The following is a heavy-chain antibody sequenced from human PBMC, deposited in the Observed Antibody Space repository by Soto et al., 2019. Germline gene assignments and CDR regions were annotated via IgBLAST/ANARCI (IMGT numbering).Heavy chain of an antibody. Sequence: GGSLRLSCAASGFTFSSYEMNWGRQAPGKGLEWVSYISSSGSTIYYADSVKGRFTISRDNAKNSLYLQMNSLRAEDTAVYYCARDRRTYYYDSSGYYYRYNWLDPWGQGTLVTVSS. V-gene: IGHV3-48*03. J-gene: IGHJ5*02. CDR1: GFTFSSYE. CDR2: ISSSGSTI. D-gene: IGHD3-22*01. CDR3: ARDRRTYYYDSSGYYYRYNWLDP.